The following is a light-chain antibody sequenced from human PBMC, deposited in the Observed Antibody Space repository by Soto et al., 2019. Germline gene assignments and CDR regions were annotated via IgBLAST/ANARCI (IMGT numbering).Light chain of an antibody. J-gene: IGKJ1*01. CDR3: QQYGSSRT. CDR2: GAS. V-gene: IGKV3-20*01. CDR1: QSVSSSY. Sequence: EIVLTQSPGTLSLSPGERATLSCRASQSVSSSYLAWYQQKPGQAPRLLIYGASSRVTGIPDRFSGSGSGTDFSLTISRLEPGDFAVYYCQQYGSSRTFGQGTKVQIK.